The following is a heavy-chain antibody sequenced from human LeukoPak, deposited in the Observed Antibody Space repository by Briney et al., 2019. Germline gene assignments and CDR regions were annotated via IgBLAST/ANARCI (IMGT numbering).Heavy chain of an antibody. J-gene: IGHJ4*02. D-gene: IGHD2-2*01. CDR3: ARTTTSFDD. CDR1: GGSITSYY. V-gene: IGHV4-59*01. CDR2: VSYDGDT. Sequence: PPETLSLTCTVSGGSITSYYWSWIRQPPGKGLEWIGYVSYDGDTNYNPSLKSRVTISKDTSKKQFFLKLKSVTAADTAVYYCARTTTSFDDWGQGTLVIVSS.